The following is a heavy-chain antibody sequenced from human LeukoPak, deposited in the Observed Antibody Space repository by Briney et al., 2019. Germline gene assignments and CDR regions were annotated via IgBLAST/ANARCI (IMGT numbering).Heavy chain of an antibody. J-gene: IGHJ4*02. CDR3: WAIVPTNKLDY. D-gene: IGHD5-12*01. CDR2: FPYSGDG. CDR1: GASISSGTYS. V-gene: IGHV4-39*01. Sequence: SETLSLTCAVSGASISSGTYSWGWMRQPPGKGPEWIGSFPYSGDGYYNSSLKSRVTISMGTSKNQFSLEVTSVTAADTAVYYCWAIVPTNKLDYWGQGTLVTVSS.